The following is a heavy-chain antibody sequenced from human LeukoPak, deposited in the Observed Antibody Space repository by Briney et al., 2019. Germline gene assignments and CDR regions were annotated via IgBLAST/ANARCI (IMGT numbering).Heavy chain of an antibody. CDR1: GGSISSYY. CDR3: ARDRGGRWLQARGFDY. V-gene: IGHV4-30-4*08. D-gene: IGHD5-24*01. Sequence: SETLSLTCTVSGGSISSYYWSWIRQPPGKGLEWIGYIYYSGSTYYNPSLKSRVTISVDTSKNQFSLKLSSVTAADTAVYYCARDRGGRWLQARGFDYWGQGTLVTVSS. CDR2: IYYSGST. J-gene: IGHJ4*02.